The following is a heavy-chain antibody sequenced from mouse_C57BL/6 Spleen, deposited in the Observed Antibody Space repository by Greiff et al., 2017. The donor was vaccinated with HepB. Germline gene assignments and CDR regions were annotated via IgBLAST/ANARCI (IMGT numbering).Heavy chain of an antibody. CDR3: ARSGNYGPYAMDY. V-gene: IGHV1-49*01. CDR2: FTMYSDAT. CDR1: YFAFMASA. J-gene: IGHJ4*01. Sequence: LKESGAELVRPGSSVKLSCKDSYFAFMASAMHWVKQRPGHGLEWIGSFTMYSDATEYSENFKGKATLTANTSSSTAYMELSSLTSEDSAVYYCARSGNYGPYAMDYWGQGTSVTVSS. D-gene: IGHD1-1*01.